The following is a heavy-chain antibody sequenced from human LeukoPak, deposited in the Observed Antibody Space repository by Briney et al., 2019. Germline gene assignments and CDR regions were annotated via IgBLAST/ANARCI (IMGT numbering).Heavy chain of an antibody. J-gene: IGHJ4*02. V-gene: IGHV1-8*03. D-gene: IGHD3-16*01. CDR3: ARGRWGYYFDY. Sequence: ASVKVSCKASGYTFTSYDINWVRQATGQGLEWMGWMNPNSGNAGYAQKFQGRVTITRNTSISTAYMELSGLRSEDTAVYYCARGRWGYYFDYWGQGTLVTVSS. CDR2: MNPNSGNA. CDR1: GYTFTSYD.